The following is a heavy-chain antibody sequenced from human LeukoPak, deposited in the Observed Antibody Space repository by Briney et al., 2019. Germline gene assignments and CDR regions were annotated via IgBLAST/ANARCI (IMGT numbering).Heavy chain of an antibody. V-gene: IGHV4-34*01. D-gene: IGHD1-26*01. CDR1: GGSFSDYY. CDR3: AGREDYFDY. J-gene: IGHJ4*02. CDR2: INHSGST. Sequence: SETLSLTCAVYGGSFSDYYWSWIRQPPGKGLEWIGEINHSGSTDYNPSLKSRVTISVDTSKNQFSLKLSSVTAADTAVYYCAGREDYFDYWGQGTLVTVSS.